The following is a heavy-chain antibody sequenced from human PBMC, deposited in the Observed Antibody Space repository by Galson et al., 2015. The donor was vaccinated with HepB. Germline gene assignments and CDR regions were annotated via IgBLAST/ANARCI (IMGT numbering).Heavy chain of an antibody. Sequence: QSGAEVKKPGESLKISCKASGYTFTGYYMHWVRQAPGQGLEWMGWINPNSGGTNYAQKFQGWVTMTRDTSISTAYMELSRLRSDDTAVYYCAREWWGYCSSTSCYKGQGAFDIWGQGTMVTVSS. CDR3: AREWWGYCSSTSCYKGQGAFDI. V-gene: IGHV1-2*04. CDR2: INPNSGGT. CDR1: GYTFTGYY. J-gene: IGHJ3*02. D-gene: IGHD2-2*02.